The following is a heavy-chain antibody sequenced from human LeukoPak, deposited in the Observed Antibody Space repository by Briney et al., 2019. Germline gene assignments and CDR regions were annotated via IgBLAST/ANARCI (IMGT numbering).Heavy chain of an antibody. D-gene: IGHD6-13*01. J-gene: IGHJ4*02. CDR2: IYRGGST. V-gene: IGHV3-53*01. Sequence: GGSLRLSCAASGFTVSSNYMSWVRQAAGKGLEWVSVIYRGGSTYYADSGKGRFTISRDNSKNTLYLQMNSMRAEDTAVYYCARDSIAAAGTGLDYWGQGTLVTVSS. CDR1: GFTVSSNY. CDR3: ARDSIAAAGTGLDY.